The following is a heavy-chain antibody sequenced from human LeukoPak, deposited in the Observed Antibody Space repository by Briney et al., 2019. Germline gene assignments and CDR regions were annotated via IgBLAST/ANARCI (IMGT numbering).Heavy chain of an antibody. CDR2: IYTSGST. Sequence: SETLSLTCTVSGGSISSYYWSWIRQPAGKGLEWIGRIYTSGSTNYNPSLKSRVTISVDTSKNQFSLKLSSVTAADTALYYCARYCTGGGCFYGMDVWGQGTTVNVSS. CDR3: ARYCTGGGCFYGMDV. CDR1: GGSISSYY. J-gene: IGHJ6*02. V-gene: IGHV4-4*07. D-gene: IGHD2-15*01.